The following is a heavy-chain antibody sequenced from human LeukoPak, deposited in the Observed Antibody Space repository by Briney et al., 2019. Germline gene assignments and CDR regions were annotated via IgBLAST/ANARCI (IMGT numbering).Heavy chain of an antibody. J-gene: IGHJ4*02. CDR1: GFTFSDYS. CDR2: ISSRSTYI. V-gene: IGHV3-21*01. Sequence: GGSLRLSCTGSGFTFSDYSVHWARQAPGKGLEWVSSISSRSTYIFQADSVKGRFTISRDNAENSLYLQMNSLRVEDTAVYYCARSDVAAPFNYWGQGTLVTVSS. CDR3: ARSDVAAPFNY. D-gene: IGHD6-13*01.